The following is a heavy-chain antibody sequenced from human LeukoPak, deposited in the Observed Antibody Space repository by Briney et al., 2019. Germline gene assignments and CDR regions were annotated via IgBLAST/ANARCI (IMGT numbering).Heavy chain of an antibody. J-gene: IGHJ4*02. CDR3: AWGVEYSSSSGLGY. Sequence: PSETLSLTCTDSGGSFSSYYWSWLRQPPGKGLEWIGYIYYSGSTNYNPSLKSRVTISVDTSKNQFSLKLSSVTAADTAVYYCAWGVEYSSSSGLGYWGQGTLVTVSS. D-gene: IGHD6-6*01. CDR1: GGSFSSYY. CDR2: IYYSGST. V-gene: IGHV4-59*01.